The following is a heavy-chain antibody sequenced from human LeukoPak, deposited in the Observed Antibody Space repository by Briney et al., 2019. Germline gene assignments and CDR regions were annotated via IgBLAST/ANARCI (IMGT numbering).Heavy chain of an antibody. J-gene: IGHJ6*02. CDR1: GGSISSYY. D-gene: IGHD6-13*01. CDR3: ARDLSSSWPAGGMDV. Sequence: SETLSLTCTVSGGSISSYYWSWIRQPPGKGLEWIGYIYYSGSTNYNPSLKSRVTISVDTSKNQFSLKLSSVTAADTAVYYCARDLSSSWPAGGMDVWGQGTTVTVSS. V-gene: IGHV4-59*01. CDR2: IYYSGST.